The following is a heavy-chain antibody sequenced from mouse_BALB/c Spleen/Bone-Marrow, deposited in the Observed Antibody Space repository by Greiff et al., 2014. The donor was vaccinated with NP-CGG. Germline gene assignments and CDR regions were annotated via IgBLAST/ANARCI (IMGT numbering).Heavy chain of an antibody. CDR1: GFTFSSYT. CDR2: ISNGGGST. Sequence: EVKLVESGGGLVQPGGSLKLSCAASGFTFSSYTVSWVRQTPEKRLEWVAYISNGGGSTYYPDTLKGRFTISRDNAKNTRYLQMSSLKSEDTAMYYCARQRGIRWAMDYWGQGTSVTVSS. V-gene: IGHV5-12-2*01. CDR3: ARQRGIRWAMDY. J-gene: IGHJ4*01.